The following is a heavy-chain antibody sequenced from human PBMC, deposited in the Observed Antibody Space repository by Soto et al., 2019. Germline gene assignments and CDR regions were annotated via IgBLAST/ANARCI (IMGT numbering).Heavy chain of an antibody. J-gene: IGHJ6*02. Sequence: SETLSLTCTVSGGSISSGGYYWSWIRQHPGKGLEWIGYIYYSGSTYYNPSLKSRVTISVDTSKNQFSLKLSSVPAADPAVYYCARGGRRSPVMDVWGPGTTATVSS. CDR3: ARGGRRSPVMDV. CDR1: GGSISSGGYY. CDR2: IYYSGST. V-gene: IGHV4-31*03.